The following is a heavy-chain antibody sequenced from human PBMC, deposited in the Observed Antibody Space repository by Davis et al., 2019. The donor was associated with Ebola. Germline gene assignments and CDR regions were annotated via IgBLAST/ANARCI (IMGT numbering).Heavy chain of an antibody. D-gene: IGHD5-12*01. Sequence: MPSETLSLTCRLSGAFITRGSHWGRIPLPPGRGLEGLGSVYQRGEAHYNTSLKSRLSISVDTSKNQFSVNVISVTTADTALYFCARGLAKFDAWGQGILVSVSS. CDR2: VYQRGEA. V-gene: IGHV4-38-2*01. J-gene: IGHJ5*02. CDR1: GAFITRGSH. CDR3: ARGLAKFDA.